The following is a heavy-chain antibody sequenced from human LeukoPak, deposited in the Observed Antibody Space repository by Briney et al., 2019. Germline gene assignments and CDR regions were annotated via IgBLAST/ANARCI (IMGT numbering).Heavy chain of an antibody. D-gene: IGHD5-12*01. Sequence: ASVKVSCKASGGTFSSYAISWVRQAPGQGLEWMGWISAYNGNTNYAQKLQGRVTMTTDTSTSTAYMELSSLRSEDTAVYYCATRRGYSGYDTPPDYWGQGTLVTVSS. CDR1: GGTFSSYA. CDR3: ATRRGYSGYDTPPDY. CDR2: ISAYNGNT. J-gene: IGHJ4*02. V-gene: IGHV1-18*01.